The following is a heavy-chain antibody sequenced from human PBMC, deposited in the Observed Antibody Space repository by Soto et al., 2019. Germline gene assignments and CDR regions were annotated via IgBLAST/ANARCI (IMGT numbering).Heavy chain of an antibody. J-gene: IGHJ5*02. Sequence: EVQLLESGGGLVQPGGSLRLSCAASGFTFSSYAMSWVRQAPGKGLEWVSAISGSGGSTYYADSVKGRFTISRDNSKNTLYLQMNSLRGEDTAVYYCAKDSSALVVVVADSWFDLWGQGTLGTVSS. CDR1: GFTFSSYA. D-gene: IGHD2-15*01. V-gene: IGHV3-23*01. CDR3: AKDSSALVVVVADSWFDL. CDR2: ISGSGGST.